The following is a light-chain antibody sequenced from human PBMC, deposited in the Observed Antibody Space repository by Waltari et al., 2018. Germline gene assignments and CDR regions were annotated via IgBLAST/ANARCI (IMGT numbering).Light chain of an antibody. J-gene: IGLJ3*02. Sequence: FMLTQPHSVSASPGKTVTISCTRTRGSIDSNYVQWYQQRPGRSPTTVIYDDYQRPSGVPTRFSASIDRASNSASLTIAGLTTEDEADYYCLSFDNTLWVFGGGTKLTVL. V-gene: IGLV6-57*01. CDR1: RGSIDSNY. CDR3: LSFDNTLWV. CDR2: DDY.